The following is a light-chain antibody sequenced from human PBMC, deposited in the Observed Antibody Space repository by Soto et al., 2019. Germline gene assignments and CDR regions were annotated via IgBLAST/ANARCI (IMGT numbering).Light chain of an antibody. J-gene: IGLJ1*01. CDR1: SSNIGSNY. Sequence: QSVLTQPPSASGTPGQRVTISCSGSSSNIGSNYVYWYQQLPGTAPKLLIYSNNQRPSGVPDRFSGSKSGTSASLAISGLRSEDEADYYCAAWVDSLSGPVFGTGTKLTVL. CDR3: AAWVDSLSGPV. CDR2: SNN. V-gene: IGLV1-47*02.